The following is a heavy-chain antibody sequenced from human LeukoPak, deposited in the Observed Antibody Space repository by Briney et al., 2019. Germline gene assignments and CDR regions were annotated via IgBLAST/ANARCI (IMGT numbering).Heavy chain of an antibody. J-gene: IGHJ6*02. CDR2: IIPIFGTA. CDR3: ARGAAPYYYYYGMDV. Sequence: SVKVSCKASGGTFSSYAISWVRQAPGQGLEWMGGIIPIFGTANYAQKFQGRVTITADESTSTAYMELSSLRSEDTAVYYCARGAAPYYYYYGMDVWGQGTTVTVSS. CDR1: GGTFSSYA. V-gene: IGHV1-69*13. D-gene: IGHD1-26*01.